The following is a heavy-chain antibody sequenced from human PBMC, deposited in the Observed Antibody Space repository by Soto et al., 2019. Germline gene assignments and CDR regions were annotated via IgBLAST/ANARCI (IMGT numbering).Heavy chain of an antibody. CDR1: GFPFSHFA. V-gene: IGHV3-23*01. CDR2: ISASGSTT. D-gene: IGHD4-17*01. Sequence: QLLESGGGLVKPGGSLRLSCAGSGFPFSHFAMGWVRQAPGKGLEWVSIISASGSTTYYPDPVRGRFTVSRDNSKNTLYLQMNTLKAYDTALYYSAKLDETTVIVTGYFDSWGQGTLVTVPS. J-gene: IGHJ4*02. CDR3: AKLDETTVIVTGYFDS.